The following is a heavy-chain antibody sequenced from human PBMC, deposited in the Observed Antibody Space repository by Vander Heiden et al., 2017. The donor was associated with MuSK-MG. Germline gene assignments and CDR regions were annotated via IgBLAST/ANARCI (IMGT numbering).Heavy chain of an antibody. CDR2: IKHDGSEK. V-gene: IGHV3-7*03. CDR1: GSALRSHW. CDR3: ATGGHYCGS. Sequence: EMQLVESGGGFVQPGGSLRLSCAAPGSALRSHWMSWVRQTPGKGLEWVGYIKHDGSEKYYVDSVKGRFAISRDNAKNSLYLQMNSLRAEDTAVYFCATGGHYCGSWGQGTLVTVSS. D-gene: IGHD2-21*01. J-gene: IGHJ5*02.